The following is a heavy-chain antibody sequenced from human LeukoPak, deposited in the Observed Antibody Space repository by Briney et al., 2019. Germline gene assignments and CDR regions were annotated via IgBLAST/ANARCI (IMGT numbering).Heavy chain of an antibody. CDR3: ETVFDY. CDR2: IDGDGSGT. Sequence: GGSLRLSCAASGLTFSNHWMHWVRQAPGKGLVWVSRIDGDGSGTSYADSVKGRFTISRDNAKNTSYLQMDSLRAEDSAVYYCETVFDYWGQGTLVTVSS. J-gene: IGHJ4*02. CDR1: GLTFSNHW. V-gene: IGHV3-74*01. D-gene: IGHD4-17*01.